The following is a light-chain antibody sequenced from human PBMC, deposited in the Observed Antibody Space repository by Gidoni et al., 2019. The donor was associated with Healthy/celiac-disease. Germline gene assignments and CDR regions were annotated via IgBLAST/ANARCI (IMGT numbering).Light chain of an antibody. CDR2: GAS. V-gene: IGKV3-15*01. CDR1: HSVNSN. Sequence: EIVLTQSPATLSVSPGERATLSCRASHSVNSNLAWYQQKPGQAPRLLVYGASTRATGIPARFSGSVSGTEFTLTIISLQSEDFAVYYCHQYNNWPRYTFGQGTKLEIK. J-gene: IGKJ2*01. CDR3: HQYNNWPRYT.